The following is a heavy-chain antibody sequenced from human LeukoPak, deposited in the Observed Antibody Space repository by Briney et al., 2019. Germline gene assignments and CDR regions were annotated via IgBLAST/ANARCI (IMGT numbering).Heavy chain of an antibody. CDR1: GYTFTGCY. CDR3: ARSRRTLPSRNDY. V-gene: IGHV1-2*02. J-gene: IGHJ4*02. Sequence: ASVKVSCKASGYTFTGCYMHWVRQAPGQGLEWMGWINPNSSGTNYAQKFQGRVTMTRDTPISTAYMELSRLRSDDTAVYYCARSRRTLPSRNDYWGQGTLVTVSS. CDR2: INPNSSGT. D-gene: IGHD1-7*01.